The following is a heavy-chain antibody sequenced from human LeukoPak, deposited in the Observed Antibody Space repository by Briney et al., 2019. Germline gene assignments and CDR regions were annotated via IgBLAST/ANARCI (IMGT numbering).Heavy chain of an antibody. CDR3: AKDITAAMVRGIMGAFDI. V-gene: IGHV3-9*01. D-gene: IGHD3-10*01. J-gene: IGHJ3*02. CDR1: GFTFDDYA. Sequence: PGRSLRLSCAASGFTFDDYAVHWVRQAPGKGLEWVSGISWNSGSIGYADSVKGRFTISRDNAKNSLYLQMNSLRAEDTALYYCAKDITAAMVRGIMGAFDIWGQGTMVTVSS. CDR2: ISWNSGSI.